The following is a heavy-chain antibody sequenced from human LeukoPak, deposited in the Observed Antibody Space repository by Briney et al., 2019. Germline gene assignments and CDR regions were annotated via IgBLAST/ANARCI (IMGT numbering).Heavy chain of an antibody. J-gene: IGHJ3*02. Sequence: GGSLRLSCAASGFTFSNYFMHWVRQAPGKGLEWVADNGSHTFYVESVKGRFTISRDNSKNTLYLQMNSLGPEDTAVYLCARERQDTVIHSGAFDIWGQGTMVTVSS. CDR1: GFTFSNYF. CDR3: ARERQDTVIHSGAFDI. CDR2: NGSHT. V-gene: IGHV3-30-3*01. D-gene: IGHD2-21*02.